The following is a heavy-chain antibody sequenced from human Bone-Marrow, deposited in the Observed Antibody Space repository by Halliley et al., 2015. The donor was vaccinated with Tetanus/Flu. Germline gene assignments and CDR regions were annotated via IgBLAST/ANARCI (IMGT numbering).Heavy chain of an antibody. CDR1: GGSLSGYY. CDR3: VIGAGWQPDY. CDR2: ISYTGST. V-gene: IGHV4-59*01. J-gene: IGHJ4*02. Sequence: LRLSCTVSGGSLSGYYLNWIRQPPGKGLEWLGLISYTGSTNYNPSLQSRVIISVDTSKNQFSLRLSSVTAADTALYYCVIGAGWQPDYWGPGTLVPVSS.